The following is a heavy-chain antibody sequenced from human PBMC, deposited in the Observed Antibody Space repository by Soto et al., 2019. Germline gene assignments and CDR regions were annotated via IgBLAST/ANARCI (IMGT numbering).Heavy chain of an antibody. Sequence: SETLSLTCTVSGGSISGYYWSWIRQPPGKGLEWIGYIYYSGSTNYNPSLNSRVTISVDTSKNQFSLNLSSVTAADTAVYYCARESRNYVSWSGYYTYYFDYWGQGTLVTVSS. D-gene: IGHD3-3*01. CDR2: IYYSGST. V-gene: IGHV4-59*01. CDR3: ARESRNYVSWSGYYTYYFDY. J-gene: IGHJ4*02. CDR1: GGSISGYY.